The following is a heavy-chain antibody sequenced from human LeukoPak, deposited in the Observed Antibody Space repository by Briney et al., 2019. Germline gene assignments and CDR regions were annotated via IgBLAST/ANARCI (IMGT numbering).Heavy chain of an antibody. CDR1: GGSFSGYY. V-gene: IGHV4-34*01. Sequence: SETLSLSCAVYGGSFSGYYWSWIRQPPGKGLEWIGEINHSGSTNYNPSLRSRVTISVDTSKNQFSLKLSSVTAADTAVYYCAREASAYVSSGYYYLDWFDPWGQGTLVTVSS. CDR3: AREASAYVSSGYYYLDWFDP. J-gene: IGHJ5*02. CDR2: INHSGST. D-gene: IGHD3-22*01.